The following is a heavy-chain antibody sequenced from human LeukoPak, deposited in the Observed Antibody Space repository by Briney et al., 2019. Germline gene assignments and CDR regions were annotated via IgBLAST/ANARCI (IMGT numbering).Heavy chain of an antibody. D-gene: IGHD1-26*01. J-gene: IGHJ4*02. CDR1: GYTFTNYG. V-gene: IGHV1-18*01. Sequence: ASLKVSCKGPGYTFTNYGITWMRQAPGQGLEWMGWINTYNGNTNYAQKLQGRVTITTDTSTSTAYMELRSLRSDDTAVFYCARDLVDGVGAPGAYWGQGALVTVSS. CDR2: INTYNGNT. CDR3: ARDLVDGVGAPGAY.